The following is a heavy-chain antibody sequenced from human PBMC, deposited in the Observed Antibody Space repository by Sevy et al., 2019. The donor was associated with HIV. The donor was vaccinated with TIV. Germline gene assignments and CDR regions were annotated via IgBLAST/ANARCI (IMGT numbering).Heavy chain of an antibody. J-gene: IGHJ4*01. Sequence: GSLRLSCTASGFSFSNYVMAWVRQAPGKGLEWVSSVSPTSLSTYYAGSVKGRFTISRDNSKNTLYLQMNSLRAEDTAIYYCAKLHSRMIPGNGALDYWGRGTLVTVSS. V-gene: IGHV3-23*01. CDR3: AKLHSRMIPGNGALDY. CDR2: VSPTSLST. D-gene: IGHD3-16*01. CDR1: GFSFSNYV.